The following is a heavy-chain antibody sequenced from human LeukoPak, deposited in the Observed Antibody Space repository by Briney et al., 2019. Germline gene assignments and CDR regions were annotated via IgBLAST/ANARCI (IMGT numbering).Heavy chain of an antibody. CDR1: GFTFSDYY. CDR2: ISSSGSTI. Sequence: GGSLRLSCAASGFTFSDYYISWIRQAPGKGLEWVSYISSSGSTIYYVDSVKGRFTISRDNAKNSLYLQMNSLRAEDTAVYYCARVQQNYDFWSGYYYYYYMDVWGKGTTVTVSS. J-gene: IGHJ6*03. CDR3: ARVQQNYDFWSGYYYYYYMDV. D-gene: IGHD3-3*01. V-gene: IGHV3-11*01.